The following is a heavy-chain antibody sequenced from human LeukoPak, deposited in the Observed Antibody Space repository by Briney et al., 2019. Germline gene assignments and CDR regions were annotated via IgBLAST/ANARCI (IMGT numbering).Heavy chain of an antibody. CDR2: IYPGGST. CDR3: AKGGHCTSSSCYSWFDP. Sequence: PPGGSLRLSCAASGFTVSSNYMTWVRQAPGKGLEWVSVIYPGGSTFYADSVRGRFTISRDNSKNTLYLQMNSLRAEDTAVYYCAKGGHCTSSSCYSWFDPWGQGTLVTVSS. V-gene: IGHV3-53*01. J-gene: IGHJ5*02. D-gene: IGHD2-2*01. CDR1: GFTVSSNY.